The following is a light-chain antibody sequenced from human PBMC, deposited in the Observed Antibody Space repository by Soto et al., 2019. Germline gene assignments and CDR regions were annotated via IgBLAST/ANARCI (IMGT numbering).Light chain of an antibody. CDR2: GAS. CDR1: QGVSSSH. J-gene: IGKJ1*01. V-gene: IGKV3-20*01. CDR3: QQYGSSPRT. Sequence: EIVLTQSPGTLSLSPGERATLSCRASQGVSSSHLAWYQQKPGQAPRLLISGASSRATGIPDRFTGSGSGTDFTLTISRLEPEDFAVYYCQQYGSSPRTFGQGTKVEIK.